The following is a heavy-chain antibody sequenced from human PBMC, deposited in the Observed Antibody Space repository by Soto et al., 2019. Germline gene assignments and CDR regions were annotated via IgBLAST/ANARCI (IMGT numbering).Heavy chain of an antibody. J-gene: IGHJ3*02. V-gene: IGHV3-73*01. CDR3: TRLSSSASFDAFDI. CDR2: IRNKADNYAT. D-gene: IGHD1-26*01. CDR1: GFIFRDSA. Sequence: GGSLRLSCAASGFIFRDSAMHWVRQASGKGLEWIGRIRNKADNYATLYGASVKGRFTISRDDSKNTVYLQMNSLKTEDTAVYYCTRLSSSASFDAFDIWGQGTMVTVSS.